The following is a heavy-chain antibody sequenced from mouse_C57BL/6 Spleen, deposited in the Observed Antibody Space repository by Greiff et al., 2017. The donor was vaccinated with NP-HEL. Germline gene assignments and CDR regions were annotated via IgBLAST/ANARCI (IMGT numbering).Heavy chain of an antibody. CDR1: GYTFTSYG. CDR3: ARGDYYGSSYWYFDV. J-gene: IGHJ1*03. D-gene: IGHD1-1*01. CDR2: IYPRSGNT. Sequence: QVQLQQSGAELARPGASVKLSCKASGYTFTSYGISWVKQRTGQGLEWIGEIYPRSGNTYYNEKFKGKATLTADKSSSTAYMELRSLTSEDSAVDFCARGDYYGSSYWYFDVWGTGTTVTVSS. V-gene: IGHV1-81*01.